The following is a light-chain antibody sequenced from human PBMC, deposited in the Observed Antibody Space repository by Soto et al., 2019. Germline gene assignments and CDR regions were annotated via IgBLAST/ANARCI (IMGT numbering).Light chain of an antibody. CDR2: QVT. CDR3: NSYSSSTFYV. V-gene: IGLV2-14*01. Sequence: QSVLAQPASVSGSPGQSITISCTGSSSDIASFNYVSWYQQYPGKAPKLLIYQVTSRASGVSHRFSGSKFGDTASLTISGLQPEDEAEYYCNSYSSSTFYVFGTGP. CDR1: SSDIASFNY. J-gene: IGLJ1*01.